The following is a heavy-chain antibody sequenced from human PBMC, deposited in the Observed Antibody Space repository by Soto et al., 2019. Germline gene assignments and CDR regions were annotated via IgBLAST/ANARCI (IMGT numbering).Heavy chain of an antibody. CDR1: GGSISSYY. Sequence: QVQLQESGPGLVKPSETLSLTCTVSGGSISSYYWCWIRQPPGKGLEWIGYIYYSGSTNYNPSLKSRVTISVDTSKNQFSLKLSSVTAADTAVYYCARTLYSYGPRFDYWGQGTLVTVSS. J-gene: IGHJ4*02. CDR2: IYYSGST. D-gene: IGHD5-18*01. V-gene: IGHV4-59*01. CDR3: ARTLYSYGPRFDY.